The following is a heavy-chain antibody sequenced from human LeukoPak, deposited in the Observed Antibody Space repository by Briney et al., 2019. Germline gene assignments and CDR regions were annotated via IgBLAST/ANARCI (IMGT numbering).Heavy chain of an antibody. CDR3: ARDPGRCSSTSCYPDY. CDR2: ISGSGGST. D-gene: IGHD2-2*01. CDR1: GFTFSSYA. J-gene: IGHJ4*02. V-gene: IGHV3-23*01. Sequence: GGSLRLSCAASGFTFSSYAMSWVRQAPGKGLEWVSAISGSGGSTYYADSVKGRFTISRDNAKNSLFLQMNSLRAEDTAVYYCARDPGRCSSTSCYPDYWGQGTLVTVSS.